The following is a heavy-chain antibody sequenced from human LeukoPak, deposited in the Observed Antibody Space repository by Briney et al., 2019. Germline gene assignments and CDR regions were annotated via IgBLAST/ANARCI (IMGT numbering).Heavy chain of an antibody. V-gene: IGHV1-69*04. D-gene: IGHD3-22*01. CDR1: GGTSNSHA. CDR2: IIPNLGTT. J-gene: IGHJ4*02. Sequence: SVKVSCKASGGTSNSHAISWVRQAPGQGLEWMGRIIPNLGTTNRAQNFQDRVTLTADKSTNTAYMELTSLTSDDTAVYYCATTNDGGGYQWGDFFDFWGQRTLVTASS. CDR3: ATTNDGGGYQWGDFFDF.